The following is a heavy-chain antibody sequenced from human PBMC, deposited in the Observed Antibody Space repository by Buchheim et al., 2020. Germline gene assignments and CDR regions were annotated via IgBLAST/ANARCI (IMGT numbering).Heavy chain of an antibody. Sequence: QVQLVQSGAEVKKPGASVKVSCKASGYTFTGYYMHWVRQAPGQGLEWMGWINPNSGGTNYAQKFQGWVTMTRDTSISTAYMELSRLRSDDTAVYYCARENGVATTRGEYYYYGMDVWGQGTT. V-gene: IGHV1-2*04. D-gene: IGHD5-12*01. CDR2: INPNSGGT. CDR3: ARENGVATTRGEYYYYGMDV. J-gene: IGHJ6*02. CDR1: GYTFTGYY.